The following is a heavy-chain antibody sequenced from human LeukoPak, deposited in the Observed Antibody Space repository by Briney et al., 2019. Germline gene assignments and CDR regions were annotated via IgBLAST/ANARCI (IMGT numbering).Heavy chain of an antibody. V-gene: IGHV1-18*01. CDR2: ISAYNGNT. D-gene: IGHD3-22*01. J-gene: IGHJ4*02. Sequence: ASVKVSCKASGYTFTSYGISWVRQAPGQGLEWMGWISAYNGNTNYAQKFQGRVTITADESTSTAYMELSSLRSEDTAVYYCAREGRAPGGYYYDSLPYYFDYWGQGTLVTVSS. CDR3: AREGRAPGGYYYDSLPYYFDY. CDR1: GYTFTSYG.